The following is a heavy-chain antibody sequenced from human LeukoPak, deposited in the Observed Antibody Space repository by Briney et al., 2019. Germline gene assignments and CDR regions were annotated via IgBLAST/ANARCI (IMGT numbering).Heavy chain of an antibody. V-gene: IGHV4-39*07. CDR3: ARVHRGYYDSSGYGPFFYYFGLDV. Sequence: SETLSLTCIVSGGSISTSAYYWGWIRQPPGEGLQWIGEVNHSGSTNYNPSLKSRVTISVDTSKNQFSLKLTSVTAADTAMYYCARVHRGYYDSSGYGPFFYYFGLDVWGQGTTVTVSS. CDR1: GGSISTSAYY. J-gene: IGHJ6*02. CDR2: VNHSGST. D-gene: IGHD3-22*01.